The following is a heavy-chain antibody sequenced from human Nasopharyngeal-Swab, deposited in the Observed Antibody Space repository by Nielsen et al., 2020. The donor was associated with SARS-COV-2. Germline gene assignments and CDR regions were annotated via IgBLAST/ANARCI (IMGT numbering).Heavy chain of an antibody. J-gene: IGHJ6*02. CDR2: ISYDGSNK. CDR3: ATSSPPHDYYYYGMDV. Sequence: GESLKISCAASGFTFSSYAMHWVRQAPGKGLEWVAVISYDGSNKYYADSVKGRFTISRDNAKNSLYLQMNSLRAEDTAVYYCATSSPPHDYYYYGMDVWGQGTTVTVSS. CDR1: GFTFSSYA. V-gene: IGHV3-30*04.